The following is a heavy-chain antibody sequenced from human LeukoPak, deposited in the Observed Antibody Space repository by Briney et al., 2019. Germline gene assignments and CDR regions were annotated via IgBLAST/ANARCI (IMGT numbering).Heavy chain of an antibody. CDR3: ARKGYNYDSTGYYYWVDY. V-gene: IGHV3-20*04. Sequence: PGGSLRLSCAASGFTFDDYGMSWVRQVPGKGLEWVTGINWNGGSTGYADSVKGRFTISRDNAKNSLYLQMNSLRAEDTALYYCARKGYNYDSTGYYYWVDYWGPGTLVTVSS. D-gene: IGHD3-22*01. J-gene: IGHJ4*02. CDR2: INWNGGST. CDR1: GFTFDDYG.